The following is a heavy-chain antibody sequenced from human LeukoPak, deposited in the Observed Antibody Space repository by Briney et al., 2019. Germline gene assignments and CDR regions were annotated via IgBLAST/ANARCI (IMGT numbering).Heavy chain of an antibody. CDR2: IIPIFGAA. CDR1: GATFSSYA. Sequence: SVKLSFNASGATFSSYAISWVRQAPGQGLEWMGVIIPIFGAANYAQKVQGRVTITEDESTSTAYMELSSQRSEDTAVYYCAPSYGLRLLETGLWGQGTLVTVS. D-gene: IGHD3-3*01. CDR3: APSYGLRLLETGL. J-gene: IGHJ4*02. V-gene: IGHV1-69*13.